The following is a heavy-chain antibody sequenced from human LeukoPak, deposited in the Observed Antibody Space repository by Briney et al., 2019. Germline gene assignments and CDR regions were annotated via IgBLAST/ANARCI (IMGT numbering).Heavy chain of an antibody. CDR2: INTNTGNP. D-gene: IGHD4-17*01. Sequence: GASVKVSCKASGYTFTSYAMNWVRQAPGQGLEWMGWINTNTGNPTYAQGFTGRFVFSLDTSVSTAYLQISSLKAEDTAVYYCARVPSPTVADYYYYMDVWGKGTTVTISS. J-gene: IGHJ6*03. CDR3: ARVPSPTVADYYYYMDV. V-gene: IGHV7-4-1*02. CDR1: GYTFTSYA.